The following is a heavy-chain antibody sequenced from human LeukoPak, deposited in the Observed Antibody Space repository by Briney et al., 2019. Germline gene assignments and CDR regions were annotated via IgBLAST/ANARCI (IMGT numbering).Heavy chain of an antibody. CDR1: GFTFSSYS. Sequence: GKSLRLSCAASGFTFSSYSMNWVRQAPGKGLEWGSYISGSSSTIYYADSVKSRFTISRDNGKNTLYLQMNSLRAEDTAVYYCARGSTYYDSSGQVPFDYWGQGTLVTVSS. D-gene: IGHD3-22*01. V-gene: IGHV3-48*01. CDR3: ARGSTYYDSSGQVPFDY. J-gene: IGHJ4*02. CDR2: ISGSSSTI.